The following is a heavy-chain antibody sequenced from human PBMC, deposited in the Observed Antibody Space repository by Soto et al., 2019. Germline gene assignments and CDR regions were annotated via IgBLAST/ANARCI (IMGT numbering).Heavy chain of an antibody. CDR2: IVVGSGNT. V-gene: IGHV1-58*01. CDR3: AAVPASYDSSGSAPRWFDP. D-gene: IGHD3-22*01. J-gene: IGHJ5*02. Sequence: SVKVSCKASGFTFTSSAVQWVRQARGQRLEWIGWIVVGSGNTNYAQKFQERVTITRDMSTSTAYMELSSLRSEDTAVYYCAAVPASYDSSGSAPRWFDPWGQGTLVTVSS. CDR1: GFTFTSSA.